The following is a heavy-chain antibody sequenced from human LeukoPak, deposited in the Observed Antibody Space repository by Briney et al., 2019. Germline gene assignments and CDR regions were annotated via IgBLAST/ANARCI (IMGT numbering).Heavy chain of an antibody. J-gene: IGHJ4*02. V-gene: IGHV3-21*01. Sequence: GGSLRLSCAASGFTFSSYSMNWVRQAPGKGLEWISSISSSSSYIYYADSVKGRFTISRDNAKNSLYLQMNSLRAEDTAVYYCARDLRAITFGGGSDWGQGTLVTVSS. D-gene: IGHD3-16*01. CDR3: ARDLRAITFGGGSD. CDR1: GFTFSSYS. CDR2: ISSSSSYI.